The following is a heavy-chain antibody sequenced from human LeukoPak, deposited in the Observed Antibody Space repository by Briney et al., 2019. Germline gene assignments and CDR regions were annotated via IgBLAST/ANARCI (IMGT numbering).Heavy chain of an antibody. J-gene: IGHJ4*02. CDR1: GYTFVNFR. CDR3: ARGGGITSTY. Sequence: ASVKVSCKCSGYTFVNFRISWVRHGPGQGLEWIGWNSTYKCLTYSAPKLEGRVTLPTDTSTSTAYMELESLKPDDTAVYCCARGGGITSTYWGQGTLITVSS. D-gene: IGHD3-16*01. V-gene: IGHV1-18*01. CDR2: NSTYKCLT.